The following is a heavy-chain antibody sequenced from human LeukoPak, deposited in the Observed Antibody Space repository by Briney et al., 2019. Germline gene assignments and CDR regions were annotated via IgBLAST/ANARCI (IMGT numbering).Heavy chain of an antibody. D-gene: IGHD1-26*01. V-gene: IGHV3-74*01. CDR2: ICTDGSFT. CDR3: ARGSSARFIGPEY. CDR1: GFTFSNYL. J-gene: IGHJ4*01. Sequence: GGSLRLSCAVSGFTFSNYLMHWVRQTPGKGLVLISRICTDGSFTNYADSVKGRFSISRDNAKNTLYLQMNSLRVEDTAVYFCARGSSARFIGPEYWGHGTLVTVSS.